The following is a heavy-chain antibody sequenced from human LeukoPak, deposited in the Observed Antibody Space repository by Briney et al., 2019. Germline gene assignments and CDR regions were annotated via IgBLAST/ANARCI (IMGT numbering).Heavy chain of an antibody. J-gene: IGHJ4*02. V-gene: IGHV3-74*01. CDR1: GFTFSSYW. CDR3: ARGMVVTADIDNY. Sequence: GGSLRLSCAASGFTFSSYWMHWVRHAPGKGLVWVSRINTDGSSTSYADSVKGRFTISRDNAKNTLYLQMNSLRAEDTAVYYCARGMVVTADIDNYWGQGTLVTVSS. CDR2: INTDGSST. D-gene: IGHD2-21*02.